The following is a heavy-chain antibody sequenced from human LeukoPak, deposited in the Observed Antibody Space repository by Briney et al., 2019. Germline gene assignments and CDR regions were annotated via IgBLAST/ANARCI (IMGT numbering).Heavy chain of an antibody. CDR2: IRVYNGDT. Sequence: ASVKVSCKASGYTFTSYGISWVRQAPGQGLEWMGWIRVYNGDTNYAQKLQGRVTMTTDTSTNTAYMELRSLRSDDTAVYYCATGYCSSTNCRIDYWGQGTLVSVSS. CDR3: ATGYCSSTNCRIDY. J-gene: IGHJ4*02. D-gene: IGHD2-2*03. V-gene: IGHV1-18*01. CDR1: GYTFTSYG.